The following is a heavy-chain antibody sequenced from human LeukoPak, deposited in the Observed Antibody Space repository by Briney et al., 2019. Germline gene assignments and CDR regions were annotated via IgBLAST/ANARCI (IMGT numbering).Heavy chain of an antibody. V-gene: IGHV3-11*06. J-gene: IGHJ3*02. D-gene: IGHD4-17*01. Sequence: KPGGSLRLSCAASGFTFSDFYMSWIRQAPGKGLEWVSYIGSSSTYTNYADSVKGRFTISRDNSKNTLYLQTNSLRAEDTAVYYCARTHNYGDYVPDAFDIWGQGTMVTVSS. CDR1: GFTFSDFY. CDR2: IGSSSTYT. CDR3: ARTHNYGDYVPDAFDI.